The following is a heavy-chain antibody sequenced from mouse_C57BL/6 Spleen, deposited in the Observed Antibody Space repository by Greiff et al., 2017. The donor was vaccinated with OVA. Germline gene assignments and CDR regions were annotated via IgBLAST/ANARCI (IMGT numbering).Heavy chain of an antibody. CDR2: INPSSGYT. CDR3: ARDYSNSYYAMDY. J-gene: IGHJ4*01. Sequence: VQLQPSGAELSKPGASVKLSCKASGYTFTSYWMHWVKQRPGQGLEWIGYINPSSGYTKYNQKFKDKATLTADKSSSTAYMQLSSLTYEDSAVYYCARDYSNSYYAMDYWGQGTSVTVSS. V-gene: IGHV1-7*01. D-gene: IGHD2-5*01. CDR1: GYTFTSYW.